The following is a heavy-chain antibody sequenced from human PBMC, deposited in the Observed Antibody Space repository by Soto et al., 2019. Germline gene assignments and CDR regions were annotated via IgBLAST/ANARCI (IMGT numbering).Heavy chain of an antibody. V-gene: IGHV3-74*01. CDR1: GFTFSSYW. CDR2: INSDGSST. CDR3: ARGLGRSGGSCYHNWFDP. Sequence: GGSLRLSCAASGFTFSSYWMHWVRQAPGKGLVWVSRINSDGSSTSYADSVKGRFTISRDNAKNTLYLQMNSLRAEDTAVYYCARGLGRSGGSCYHNWFDPWGQGTLVTVSS. J-gene: IGHJ5*02. D-gene: IGHD2-15*01.